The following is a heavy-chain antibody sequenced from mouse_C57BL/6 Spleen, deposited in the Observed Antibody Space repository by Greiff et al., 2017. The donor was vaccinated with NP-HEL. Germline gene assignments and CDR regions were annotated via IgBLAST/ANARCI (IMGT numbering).Heavy chain of an antibody. CDR3: ASEGGLLWAMDC. Sequence: EVKLQESGPGLVKPSQSLSLTCSVTGYSITSGYYWNLIRQFPGNKLEWMGYISYDGSNNYNPSLKNRISITRDTSTNQLFLKLNSVTTEDTATYCCASEGGLLWAMDCWGQGTSVTVSS. CDR1: GYSITSGYY. J-gene: IGHJ4*01. CDR2: ISYDGSN. V-gene: IGHV3-6*01. D-gene: IGHD2-10*01.